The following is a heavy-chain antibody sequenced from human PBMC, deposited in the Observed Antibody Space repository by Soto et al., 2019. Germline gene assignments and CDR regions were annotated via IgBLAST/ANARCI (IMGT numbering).Heavy chain of an antibody. CDR3: ARDTRTWNIVATTIYYYLDV. Sequence: GGSLRLSCAASGFTFSSYGMHWIRQAPGKGLEWVAVIWYDGSNKYYADSVKGRFTISRDNSKNTLYLQMNSLRAEDTAVYYCARDTRTWNIVATTIYYYLDVWGKGTTGTVSS. CDR1: GFTFSSYG. D-gene: IGHD5-12*01. V-gene: IGHV3-33*01. J-gene: IGHJ6*03. CDR2: IWYDGSNK.